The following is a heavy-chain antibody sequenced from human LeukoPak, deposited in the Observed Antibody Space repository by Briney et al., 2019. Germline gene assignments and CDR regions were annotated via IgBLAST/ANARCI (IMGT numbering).Heavy chain of an antibody. CDR2: ISSSSSYI. Sequence: GGSLRLSCAASGFTFSSHSMNWVRQAPGKGLEWVSSISSSSSYIYYADSVKGRFTISRDNAKKSLNLQMNSLRAEDTAVYYCAKSDTAMVTRNYYYMDVWGKGTTVTVSS. J-gene: IGHJ6*03. V-gene: IGHV3-21*01. D-gene: IGHD5-18*01. CDR3: AKSDTAMVTRNYYYMDV. CDR1: GFTFSSHS.